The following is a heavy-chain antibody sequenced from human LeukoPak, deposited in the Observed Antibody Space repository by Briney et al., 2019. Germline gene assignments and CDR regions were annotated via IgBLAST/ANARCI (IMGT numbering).Heavy chain of an antibody. J-gene: IGHJ4*02. CDR2: ITSSGGNT. D-gene: IGHD3-9*01. CDR1: GFTFSNYA. CDR3: AKWGDYDVLTGYYVSDY. Sequence: GGSLRLSCAASGFTFSNYAMSWVRQAPGKGLEWVSAITSSGGNTYYADSVKGRFTISRDNSKNTVFLQMNSLRAEDTAVYYCAKWGDYDVLTGYYVSDYWGQGTLVTVSS. V-gene: IGHV3-23*01.